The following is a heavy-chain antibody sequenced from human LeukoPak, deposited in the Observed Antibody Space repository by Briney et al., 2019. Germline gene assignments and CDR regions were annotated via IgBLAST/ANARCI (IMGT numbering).Heavy chain of an antibody. D-gene: IGHD3-22*01. CDR1: GGSISSSSYY. CDR2: IYYSGST. CDR3: ARRRTRDYYDSSGYYPSFDY. Sequence: SETLSLTCTVSGGSISSSSYYWGWIRQPPGKGLEWIGSIYYSGSTYYNPSLKSRVTISVDTSKNQFSLKLSSVTAADTAGYYCARRRTRDYYDSSGYYPSFDYWGQGTLVTVSS. J-gene: IGHJ4*02. V-gene: IGHV4-39*01.